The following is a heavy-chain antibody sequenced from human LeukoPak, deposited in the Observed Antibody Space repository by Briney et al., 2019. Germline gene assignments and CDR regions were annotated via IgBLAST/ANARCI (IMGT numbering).Heavy chain of an antibody. CDR3: AKTFPYGTTWYGFCDY. CDR2: IRGSGDA. CDR1: GFPFRNNV. Sequence: GGSLRLSCAASGFPFRNNVMTWVRQAPGRGLDWLAAIRGSGDAYYADSVKGRFTISRGNSKNMLYLQMNSLRAEDTAVYYCAKTFPYGTTWYGFCDYWGQGALVTVSS. V-gene: IGHV3-23*01. D-gene: IGHD3-3*01. J-gene: IGHJ4*02.